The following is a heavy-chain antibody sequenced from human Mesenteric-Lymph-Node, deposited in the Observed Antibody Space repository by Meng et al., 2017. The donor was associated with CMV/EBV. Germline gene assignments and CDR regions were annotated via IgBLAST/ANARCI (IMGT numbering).Heavy chain of an antibody. CDR3: ARGGYSSSWSSYSWFDP. Sequence: GSLSGYYWSGIRQPPGKGLGWIGKIDDSERINLNPSLKSRVTISIDTSKNQFSLKLSSVSAADTAVYYCARGGYSSSWSSYSWFDPWGQGTLVTVSS. D-gene: IGHD6-13*01. CDR1: GSLSGYY. CDR2: IDDSERI. J-gene: IGHJ5*02. V-gene: IGHV4-34*01.